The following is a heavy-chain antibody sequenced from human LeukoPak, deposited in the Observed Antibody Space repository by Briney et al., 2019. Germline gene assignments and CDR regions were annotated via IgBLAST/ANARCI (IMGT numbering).Heavy chain of an antibody. V-gene: IGHV3-30*18. CDR1: GFTFSSYG. J-gene: IGHJ6*03. CDR3: AKEASSGWYGPIYYYYYMDV. Sequence: PGGSLRLSCAASGFTFSSYGMHWVRQAPGKGLEWVAVISYDGSNKYYADSVKGRFTISRDNSKNTLYLQMNSLRAEDTAVYYCAKEASSGWYGPIYYYYYMDVWGKGTTVTVSS. D-gene: IGHD6-19*01. CDR2: ISYDGSNK.